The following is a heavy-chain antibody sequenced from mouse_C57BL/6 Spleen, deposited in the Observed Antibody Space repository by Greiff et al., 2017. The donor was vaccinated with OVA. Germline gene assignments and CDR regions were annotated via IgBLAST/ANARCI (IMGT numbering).Heavy chain of an antibody. CDR3: ARSDLMVTTRFAD. D-gene: IGHD2-2*01. CDR1: GYTFTSYW. V-gene: IGHV1-64*01. J-gene: IGHJ3*01. CDR2: IHPNSGST. Sequence: VQLQQPGAELVKPGASVKLSCKASGYTFTSYWMHWVKQRPGQGLEWIGMIHPNSGSTNYNEKFKSKATLTVDKSSSTAYMQLSSLTSEDSAVYDCARSDLMVTTRFADWGQGTLVTVSA.